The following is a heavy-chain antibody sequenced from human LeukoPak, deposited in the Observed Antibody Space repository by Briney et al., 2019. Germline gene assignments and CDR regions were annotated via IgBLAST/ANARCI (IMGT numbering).Heavy chain of an antibody. J-gene: IGHJ3*02. Sequence: GASVKVSCKASGGTFSSYAISWVRQAPGQGLEWMGGIIPIFGTANYAQKFQGRVTITADESTSTAYMELSSLRSEDTAVYYCARFSGGSTNGGGAFDIWGQGTMVTVSS. D-gene: IGHD1-26*01. CDR2: IIPIFGTA. CDR3: ARFSGGSTNGGGAFDI. V-gene: IGHV1-69*13. CDR1: GGTFSSYA.